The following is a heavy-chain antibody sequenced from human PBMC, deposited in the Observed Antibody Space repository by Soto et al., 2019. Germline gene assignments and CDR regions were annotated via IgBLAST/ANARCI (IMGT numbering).Heavy chain of an antibody. CDR2: SSAHNGKT. CDR3: ARGRYGDY. J-gene: IGHJ4*02. V-gene: IGHV1-18*01. D-gene: IGHD4-17*01. Sequence: QAHLVQSGPEVKKPGVSVKVSCKGSGYIFTSYGIAWVRQAPGQGLEWMGWSSAHNGKTEYAQKFQGRVTVTRDTSTSKAYLELRSLRSDDTALYYCARGRYGDYWGQGALVTVSS. CDR1: GYIFTSYG.